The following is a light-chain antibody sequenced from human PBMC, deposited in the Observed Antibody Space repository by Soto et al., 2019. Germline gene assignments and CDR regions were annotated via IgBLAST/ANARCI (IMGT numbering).Light chain of an antibody. J-gene: IGLJ1*01. Sequence: QSALTQPASVSGSPGQSITISCTGTSSDVGGYNYVSWYQQHPGKAPKLMIYEVRNRPSGVSNRFSGSKSGNTASLTISGLQAEDEAAYYCSSYTSSSTYVFGTGTKLTVL. CDR3: SSYTSSSTYV. CDR2: EVR. CDR1: SSDVGGYNY. V-gene: IGLV2-14*01.